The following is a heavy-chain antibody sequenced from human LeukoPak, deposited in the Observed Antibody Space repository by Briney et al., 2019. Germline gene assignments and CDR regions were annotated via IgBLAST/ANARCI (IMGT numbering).Heavy chain of an antibody. CDR2: IAGSSGYI. D-gene: IGHD2-21*02. V-gene: IGHV3-21*01. CDR1: GFTFSSYT. CDR3: ARDRGAYCGGDCYLGFDY. J-gene: IGHJ4*01. Sequence: SGGSLRLSCAASGFTFSSYTMNWVRQAPGKGLEWVSSIAGSSGYISYADSVKGRFTSSRDNAKKSLYLQMTSLTAEDTAVYYCARDRGAYCGGDCYLGFDYWGRGTLVTVSS.